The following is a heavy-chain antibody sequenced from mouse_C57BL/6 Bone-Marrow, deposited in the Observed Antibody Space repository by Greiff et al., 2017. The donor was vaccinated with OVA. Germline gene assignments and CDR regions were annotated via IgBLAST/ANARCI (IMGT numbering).Heavy chain of an antibody. J-gene: IGHJ4*01. Sequence: EVKLVESGGGLVQPGGSLKLSCAASGFTFSDYYMYWVRQTPEKRLEWVAYISNGGGRTYYPDTVKGRFTISRDNAKNTLYLQMSRLKSEDTAMYYCARRYDYDWAMDYWGQGTSVTVSS. CDR3: ARRYDYDWAMDY. D-gene: IGHD2-4*01. CDR1: GFTFSDYY. V-gene: IGHV5-12*01. CDR2: ISNGGGRT.